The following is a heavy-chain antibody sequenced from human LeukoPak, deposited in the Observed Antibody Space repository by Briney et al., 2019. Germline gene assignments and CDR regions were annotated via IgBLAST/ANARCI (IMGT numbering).Heavy chain of an antibody. CDR1: GFSLSTTGVG. V-gene: IGHV2-5*02. J-gene: IGHJ4*02. Sequence: SGPTLVKPTQTLTLTCTFSGFSLSTTGVGVGWIRQPPGKALEWLALIYWDDDKRYSPPLKSRLTITKDTSKNQVVLKMTNMDPVDTATYYCAHSGAAGNFDYWGQGTLVTVSS. D-gene: IGHD6-13*01. CDR2: IYWDDDK. CDR3: AHSGAAGNFDY.